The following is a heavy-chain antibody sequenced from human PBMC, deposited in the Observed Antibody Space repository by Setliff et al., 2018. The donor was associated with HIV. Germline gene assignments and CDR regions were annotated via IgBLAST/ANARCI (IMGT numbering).Heavy chain of an antibody. Sequence: PSETLSLTCTVSGDSISRRIYHWGWIRQPPGKGLEWIGNFYYSGSSHYNPSLKSRVTISVDTSKNQFSLKLISVSAADTAVYYCAKPLPAADMAREIDSWGQGTLVTVSS. J-gene: IGHJ4*02. CDR2: FYYSGSS. CDR3: AKPLPAADMAREIDS. CDR1: GDSISRRIYH. D-gene: IGHD2-2*01. V-gene: IGHV4-39*01.